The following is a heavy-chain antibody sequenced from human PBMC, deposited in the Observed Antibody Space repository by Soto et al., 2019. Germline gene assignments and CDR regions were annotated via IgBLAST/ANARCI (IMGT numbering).Heavy chain of an antibody. Sequence: QVHLVQSGAEVKKPGASVKVSCKGSGYGFTTYGITWVRQAPGQGLEWMAWISAHNGNTNYAQKPQGSVTVTRDTSTSTAYMELRSLRSDDTAVYYCARGRYGDYWGQGALVTVSS. J-gene: IGHJ4*02. CDR2: ISAHNGNT. V-gene: IGHV1-18*01. D-gene: IGHD1-1*01. CDR3: ARGRYGDY. CDR1: GYGFTTYG.